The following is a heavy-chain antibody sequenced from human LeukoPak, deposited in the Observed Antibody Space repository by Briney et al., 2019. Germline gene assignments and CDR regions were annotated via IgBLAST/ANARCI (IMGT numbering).Heavy chain of an antibody. CDR1: GGSISSYY. CDR2: IYSTGST. Sequence: SETLSLTCTASGGSISSYYWSWIRQPARKGLEWIGRIYSTGSTNYNPSLNSRVTMSVDTSKNHFSLRLGSVTAADTAVYYCSGQIASGGTGDFDFWGQGALVSVSS. CDR3: SGQIASGGTGDFDF. D-gene: IGHD6-13*01. J-gene: IGHJ4*02. V-gene: IGHV4-4*07.